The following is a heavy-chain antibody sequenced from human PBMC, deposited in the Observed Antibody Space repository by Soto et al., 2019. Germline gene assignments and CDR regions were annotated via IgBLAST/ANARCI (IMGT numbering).Heavy chain of an antibody. J-gene: IGHJ6*02. D-gene: IGHD3-3*01. CDR1: GGSISSSSYY. CDR3: ARDRWVLRFLEWSNTASMDV. CDR2: IYYSGYT. Sequence: SETLSLTCTVSGGSISSSSYYWGWIRQPPGKGLEWIGSIYYSGYTYYNPSLKSRVTISVDTSKNQFSLKLSSVTAADTAVYYCARDRWVLRFLEWSNTASMDVWGQGTTVTVSS. V-gene: IGHV4-39*02.